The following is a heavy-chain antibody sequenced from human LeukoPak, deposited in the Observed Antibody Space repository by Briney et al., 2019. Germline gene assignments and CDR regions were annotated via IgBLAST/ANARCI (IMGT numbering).Heavy chain of an antibody. CDR2: ISSSSSYI. J-gene: IGHJ4*02. CDR1: GFTFSSYS. D-gene: IGHD3-3*01. V-gene: IGHV3-21*01. CDR3: ATQDYDFWSGYSFVY. Sequence: GGSLRLSCAASGFTFSSYSMNWVRQAPGKGLEWVSSISSSSSYIYYADSVKGRFTISRDNAKNSLYLQMNSLRAEDTAVYYCATQDYDFWSGYSFVYWGQGTLVTVSS.